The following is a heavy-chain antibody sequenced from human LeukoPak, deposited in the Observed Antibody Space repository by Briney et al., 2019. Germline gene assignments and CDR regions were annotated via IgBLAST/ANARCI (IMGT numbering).Heavy chain of an antibody. V-gene: IGHV4-38-2*02. CDR2: IYHSGST. J-gene: IGHJ5*02. D-gene: IGHD2-2*01. CDR3: AREEGSPADENWFDP. Sequence: PSETLSLTCAVSGYSIGSGYYWGWIRQPPGKGLEWIGSIYHSGSTYYNPSLKSRVTISVDTSKNQFSLKLSSVTAADTAVYYCAREEGSPADENWFDPWGQGTLVTVSS. CDR1: GYSIGSGYY.